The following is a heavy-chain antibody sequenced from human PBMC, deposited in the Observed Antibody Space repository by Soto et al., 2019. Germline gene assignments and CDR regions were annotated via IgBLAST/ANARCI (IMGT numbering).Heavy chain of an antibody. CDR1: GFMFSNYA. CDR2: INPGGVNT. CDR3: AKKIYHRFDP. Sequence: EERLLESGGNLVQPGGSLRLSCTVSGFMFSNYAMTWVRQAPGKGLEWVSAINPGGVNTYYADSLEGRFTISRDNSKNTLYLQMSSLRAEDTAIYYCAKKIYHRFDPWGPGTLVTVSS. V-gene: IGHV3-23*01. J-gene: IGHJ5*02. D-gene: IGHD3-16*02.